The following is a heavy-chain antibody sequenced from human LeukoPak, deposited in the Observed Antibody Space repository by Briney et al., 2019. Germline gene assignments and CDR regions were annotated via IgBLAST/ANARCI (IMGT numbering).Heavy chain of an antibody. J-gene: IGHJ4*02. CDR1: GYTFTSYD. CDR3: ARAVGWLLHNFDY. D-gene: IGHD3-22*01. Sequence: GASVKVSCKASGYTFTSYDINWVRQATGQGLEWMGIINPSGGSTSYAQKFQGRVTMTRDMSTSTVYMELSSLRSEDTAVYYCARAVGWLLHNFDYWGQGTLVTVSS. CDR2: INPSGGST. V-gene: IGHV1-46*01.